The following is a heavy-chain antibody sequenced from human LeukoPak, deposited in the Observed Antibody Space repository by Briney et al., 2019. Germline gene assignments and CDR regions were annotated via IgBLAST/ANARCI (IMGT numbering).Heavy chain of an antibody. V-gene: IGHV3-64D*06. CDR3: GRGTGY. CDR2: ISSNGDNT. Sequence: GGSLRLSCSVSGFTFSTYVMHWVRQAPGKGLEYVSAISSNGDNTYYADSVKGRFTISRDNSKNTLYLQMSSLRADDTPVNYWGRGTGYWAKGTLATVSS. CDR1: GFTFSTYV. J-gene: IGHJ4*02.